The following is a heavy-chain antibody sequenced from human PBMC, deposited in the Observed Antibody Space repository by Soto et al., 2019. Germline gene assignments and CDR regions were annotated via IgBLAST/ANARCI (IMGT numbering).Heavy chain of an antibody. CDR1: GGTFSNYA. Sequence: QVQLVQSGAEVKKPGSSVTVSCRASGGTFSNYAINWVRQSPGQGLEWMAGIIPLFGTTNYAQKFQGRVTITADEYTSTAYMELTSLRSEDTAVFYCATSPYSYDTSGYLDYWGQGTLVTVSS. CDR3: ATSPYSYDTSGYLDY. J-gene: IGHJ4*02. CDR2: IIPLFGTT. V-gene: IGHV1-69*12. D-gene: IGHD3-22*01.